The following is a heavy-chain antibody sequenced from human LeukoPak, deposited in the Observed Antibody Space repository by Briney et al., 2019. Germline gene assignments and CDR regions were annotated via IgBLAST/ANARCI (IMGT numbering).Heavy chain of an antibody. CDR1: GYTFTDYA. CDR2: INAGNGNT. D-gene: IGHD3-22*01. J-gene: IGHJ4*02. Sequence: EASVKVSCKASGYTFTDYAIHWVRQAPGQRLEWMGWINAGNGNTKYSQEFQGRVTISRDTSASTAYMELSSLRSEDMSVYYCATYDSSGYFNYWGQGTLVTVSS. CDR3: ATYDSSGYFNY. V-gene: IGHV1-3*03.